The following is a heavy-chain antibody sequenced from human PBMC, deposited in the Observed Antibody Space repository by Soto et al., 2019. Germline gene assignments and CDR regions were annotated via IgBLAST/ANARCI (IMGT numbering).Heavy chain of an antibody. D-gene: IGHD3-10*01. CDR3: ARRSQWFGELLFFDN. V-gene: IGHV4-61*01. CDR2: IYYSGNT. Sequence: PSETLSLTCAVSGGSISSGCCSWSWLPQPPGKGLEWIGYIYYSGNTNCNPSLKSRVNISVDTSKNQFSLKLRSVTAADTAVYYCARRSQWFGELLFFDNWGQGTPVTVSS. J-gene: IGHJ4*02. CDR1: GGSISSGCCS.